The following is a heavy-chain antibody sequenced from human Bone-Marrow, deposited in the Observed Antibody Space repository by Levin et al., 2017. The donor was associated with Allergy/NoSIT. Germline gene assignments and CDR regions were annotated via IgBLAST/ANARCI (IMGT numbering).Heavy chain of an antibody. CDR1: GFTFSSYA. CDR3: AKKSWVATEGEQAYFDY. Sequence: GGSLRLSCAASGFTFSSYAMSWVRQAPGKGLEWVSAISGSGGSTYYADSVKGRFTISRDNSKNTLYLQMNSLRAEDTAVYYCAKKSWVATEGEQAYFDYWGQGTLVTVSS. D-gene: IGHD5-12*01. J-gene: IGHJ4*02. CDR2: ISGSGGST. V-gene: IGHV3-23*01.